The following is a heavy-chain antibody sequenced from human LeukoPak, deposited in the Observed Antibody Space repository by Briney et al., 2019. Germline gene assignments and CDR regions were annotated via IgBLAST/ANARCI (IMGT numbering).Heavy chain of an antibody. CDR1: GFTFSSYW. D-gene: IGHD3-10*01. CDR2: IKQDGSEK. V-gene: IGHV3-7*01. CDR3: ARDRKVLLWFGESPWYFDY. Sequence: GGSLRLSCAASGFTFSSYWMSWVRQAPGKGLEWVANIKQDGSEKYYVDSVKGRFTISRDNAKNSLYLQMNSLRAEDTAAYYCARDRKVLLWFGESPWYFDYWGQGTLVTVSS. J-gene: IGHJ4*02.